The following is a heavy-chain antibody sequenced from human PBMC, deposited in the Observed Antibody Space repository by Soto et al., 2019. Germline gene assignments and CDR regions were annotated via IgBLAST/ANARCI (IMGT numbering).Heavy chain of an antibody. CDR3: AKDRRDYYDSSGYYPS. D-gene: IGHD3-22*01. CDR2: ISGSGGST. CDR1: GFTFSSYA. Sequence: PGGSLRLSCAASGFTFSSYAMSWVRQAPGKGLEWVSAISGSGGSTYYADSVKGRFTISRDNSKNTLYLQMNSLRAEDTAVYYCAKDRRDYYDSSGYYPSWGQGTLVTVSS. V-gene: IGHV3-23*01. J-gene: IGHJ4*02.